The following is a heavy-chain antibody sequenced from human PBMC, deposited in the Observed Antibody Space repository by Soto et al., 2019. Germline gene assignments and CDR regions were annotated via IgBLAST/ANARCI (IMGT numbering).Heavy chain of an antibody. D-gene: IGHD2-21*01. CDR2: IYWDADK. V-gene: IGHV2-5*02. J-gene: IGHJ3*02. CDR3: AHSLLTMHIIGQEHDAFDI. Sequence: QITLKESGPTLVKPTQTLTLTCTFSAFSLSTSGVGWGWIRQPPGTALEWLALIYWDADKRYSPSLKSRLTNTKDTTKNQVVLTVTNMEPVDTATYSCAHSLLTMHIIGQEHDAFDIWGQVTMVSDSS. CDR1: AFSLSTSGVG.